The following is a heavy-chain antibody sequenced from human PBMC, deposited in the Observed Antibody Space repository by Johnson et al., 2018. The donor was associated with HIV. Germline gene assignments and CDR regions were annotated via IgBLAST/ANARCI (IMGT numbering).Heavy chain of an antibody. CDR3: ATSLAATGAFDI. CDR1: GFTFSSYA. CDR2: IYSDGAT. Sequence: VQLVESGGGLVQPGGSLRLSCAASGFTFSSYAMSWVRQAPGKGLEWVSIIYSDGATYYADSIKGRFTISRDNSKNILYLQMNSLRAEDTAVYYCATSLAATGAFDIWGQGTKVTVSS. V-gene: IGHV3-66*01. J-gene: IGHJ3*02. D-gene: IGHD6-25*01.